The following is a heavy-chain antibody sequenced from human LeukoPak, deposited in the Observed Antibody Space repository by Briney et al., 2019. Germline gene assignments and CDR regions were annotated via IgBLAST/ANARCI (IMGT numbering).Heavy chain of an antibody. J-gene: IGHJ2*01. D-gene: IGHD1-20*01. CDR2: ISWNGGSI. CDR1: GFTFDDYG. CDR3: VGGGNWPYWYFHL. Sequence: GGSLRLSCAASGFTFDDYGMGWVRQAPGKGLEWVSGISWNGGSIGYADSVKGRFTISRDNAKNSLYLQMNSLRAEDTALYYCVGGGNWPYWYFHLWGRGTLVTVSS. V-gene: IGHV3-20*04.